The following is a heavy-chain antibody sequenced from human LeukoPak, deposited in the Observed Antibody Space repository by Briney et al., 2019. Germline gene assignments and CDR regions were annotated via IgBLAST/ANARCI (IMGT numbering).Heavy chain of an antibody. J-gene: IGHJ6*03. Sequence: ASVKVSCKASGYTFTSYYIHWVRQAPGQGLEWVGIINPSGGSTSYSQKFQGRVTLTRDMSTSTIYMELSSLRSEDTAVYYCARDQQLRVLDYYYMDVWGKGTTVTVSS. CDR1: GYTFTSYY. V-gene: IGHV1-46*01. CDR2: INPSGGST. D-gene: IGHD6-13*01. CDR3: ARDQQLRVLDYYYMDV.